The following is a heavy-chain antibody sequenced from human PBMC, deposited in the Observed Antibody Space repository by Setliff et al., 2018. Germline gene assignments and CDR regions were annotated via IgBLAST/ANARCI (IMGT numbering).Heavy chain of an antibody. CDR1: GGSISDYY. Sequence: PSETLSLTCGGYGGSISDYYWSWIRQPPGKGLEWIGEINQSGSTTYNPSLKGRVTISVDTSKNQFSLKLSSVTAADTAVYYCARGGKILEWLYAHDYWGQGTLVTVSS. J-gene: IGHJ4*02. CDR2: INQSGST. D-gene: IGHD3-3*01. CDR3: ARGGKILEWLYAHDY. V-gene: IGHV4-34*01.